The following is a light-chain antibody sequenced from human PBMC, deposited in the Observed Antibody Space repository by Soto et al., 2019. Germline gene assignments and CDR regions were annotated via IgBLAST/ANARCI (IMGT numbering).Light chain of an antibody. V-gene: IGKV1-33*01. CDR3: QQYDNLPLT. CDR1: QDISNY. J-gene: IGKJ4*01. Sequence: DIQMTRSPSSLSASVGDRVTTTCQASQDISNYLNWYQQKPGKAPKLLIYDASNLETGVPSRFSGSGSGTDFTFTISSLQPEDIATYYCQQYDNLPLTFGGGTKVDIK. CDR2: DAS.